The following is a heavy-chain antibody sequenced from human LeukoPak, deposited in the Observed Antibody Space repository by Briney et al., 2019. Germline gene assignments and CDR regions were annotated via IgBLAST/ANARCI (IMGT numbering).Heavy chain of an antibody. J-gene: IGHJ4*02. V-gene: IGHV4-34*01. D-gene: IGHD3-22*01. Sequence: SETLSLTCAVYGGSFSGYYWSWIRQPPGKGLEWIGEINHSGSTNYNPSLKSRVTIAVDTSKNQFSLKLSSVTAADTAVYYCARRLVPYYYDSSGFDYWGQGTLVTVSS. CDR1: GGSFSGYY. CDR3: ARRLVPYYYDSSGFDY. CDR2: INHSGST.